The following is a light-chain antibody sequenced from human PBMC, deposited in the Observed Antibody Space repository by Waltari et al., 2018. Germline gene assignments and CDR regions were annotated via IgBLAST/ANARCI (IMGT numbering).Light chain of an antibody. CDR2: YDS. Sequence: SYVLTQPPSVSVAPGKTATITCGGNNIGSKSVHWYQQKPGQAPVLVMYYDSDRPSGTPGRFAGSKSGNTATLTISRVEAGDEADYYCHVWDSYSDHAVFGGGTQLTVL. J-gene: IGLJ7*01. CDR3: HVWDSYSDHAV. CDR1: NIGSKS. V-gene: IGLV3-21*04.